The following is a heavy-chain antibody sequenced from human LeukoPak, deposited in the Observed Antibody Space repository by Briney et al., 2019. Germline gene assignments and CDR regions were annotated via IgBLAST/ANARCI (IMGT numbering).Heavy chain of an antibody. CDR3: ARRLGRKFGERFYYYHYMDV. J-gene: IGHJ6*03. CDR1: GGSVSNKY. Sequence: PSETLSLTCTVSGGSVSNKYWSWIRQPPGKGLEWIGYIYYSGSTNYNPSLKSRVTISVDTSKNQFSLRLRSVTAADTAVYYCARRLGRKFGERFYYYHYMDVWGKGTTVTISS. D-gene: IGHD3-10*01. V-gene: IGHV4-59*08. CDR2: IYYSGST.